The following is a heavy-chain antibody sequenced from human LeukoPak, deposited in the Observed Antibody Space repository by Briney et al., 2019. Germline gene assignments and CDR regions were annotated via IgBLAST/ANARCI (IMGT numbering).Heavy chain of an antibody. D-gene: IGHD5-24*01. V-gene: IGHV3-23*01. CDR1: GFTFSSYA. CDR2: ISGSGGST. CDR3: IRDKARDPYYYYYGMDV. J-gene: IGHJ6*02. Sequence: GGSLRLSCAASGFTFSSYAMSWVRQAPGKGLEWVSAISGSGGSTYYADSVKGRFTISRDNAKNSLYLQMNSLRAEDTAVYYCIRDKARDPYYYYYGMDVWGQGTTVTVSS.